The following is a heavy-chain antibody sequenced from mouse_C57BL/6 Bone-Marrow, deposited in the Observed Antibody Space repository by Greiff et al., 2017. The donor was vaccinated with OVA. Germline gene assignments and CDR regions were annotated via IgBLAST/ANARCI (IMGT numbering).Heavy chain of an antibody. D-gene: IGHD2-13*01. Sequence: VQLQQSGAELAKPGASVKLSCKASGYTFTSYWMHWVKQRPGQGLEWIGYINPSSGYTKYNQKFKGKATLTADKSSSTAYMQLSSLTYADSAVYYCARECDYKLFWFADGGKGTLVTASA. CDR3: ARECDYKLFWFAD. CDR2: INPSSGYT. V-gene: IGHV1-7*01. CDR1: GYTFTSYW. J-gene: IGHJ3*01.